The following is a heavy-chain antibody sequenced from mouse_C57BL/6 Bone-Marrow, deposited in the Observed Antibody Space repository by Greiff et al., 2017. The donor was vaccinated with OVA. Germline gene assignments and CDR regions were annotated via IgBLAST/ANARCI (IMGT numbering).Heavy chain of an antibody. CDR1: GYTFTSYW. CDR2: INPSNGGT. J-gene: IGHJ2*01. V-gene: IGHV1-53*01. D-gene: IGHD1-1*01. Sequence: QVHVKQPGTELVKPGASVKLSCKASGYTFTSYWMHWVKQRPGQGLEWIGNINPSNGGTNYNEKFKSKATLTVDKSSSTAYVQLSSLTSEDSAVYFCARNYYGSSYEEFDYWGQGTTLTVSS. CDR3: ARNYYGSSYEEFDY.